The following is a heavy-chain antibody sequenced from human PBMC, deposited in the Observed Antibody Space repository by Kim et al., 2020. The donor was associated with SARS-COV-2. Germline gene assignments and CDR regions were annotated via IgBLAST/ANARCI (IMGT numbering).Heavy chain of an antibody. CDR2: ISAYNGNT. CDR3: ARDLFPLITMVRGVIIGGGMDV. CDR1: GYTFTSYG. D-gene: IGHD3-10*01. V-gene: IGHV1-18*01. Sequence: ASVKVSCKASGYTFTSYGISWVRQAPGQGLEWMGWISAYNGNTNYAQKLQGRVTMTTDTSTSTAYMELRSLRSDDTAVYYCARDLFPLITMVRGVIIGGGMDVWGQGTTVTVSS. J-gene: IGHJ6*02.